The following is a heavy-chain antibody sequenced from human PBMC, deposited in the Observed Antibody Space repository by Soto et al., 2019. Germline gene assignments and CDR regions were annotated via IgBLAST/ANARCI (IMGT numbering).Heavy chain of an antibody. CDR1: GFTFSSYA. Sequence: EVQLLESGGGLVQPGGSLRLSCAASGFTFSSYAMSWVRQAPGKGLEWVSAISGSGSVTYYADSVKGRFTISRDNSKNTLYLQMNSLRAEDTAVYYCVLWPPYYFDYWGQGTLVTVSS. CDR3: VLWPPYYFDY. V-gene: IGHV3-23*01. J-gene: IGHJ4*02. D-gene: IGHD3-10*01. CDR2: ISGSGSVT.